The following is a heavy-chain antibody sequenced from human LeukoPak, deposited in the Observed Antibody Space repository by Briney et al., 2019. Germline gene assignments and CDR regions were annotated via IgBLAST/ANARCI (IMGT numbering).Heavy chain of an antibody. CDR3: ARTGGYSYGSDY. CDR2: INPNSGGT. CDR1: GYTFTGYY. J-gene: IGHJ4*02. Sequence: ASVKVSCKASGYTFTGYYMHWVRQAPGQGLEWMGRINPNSGGTNYAQKFQGRVTMTRDTSTSTAYMELRSLRSDDTAVYYCARTGGYSYGSDYWGQGTLVTVSS. D-gene: IGHD5-18*01. V-gene: IGHV1-2*06.